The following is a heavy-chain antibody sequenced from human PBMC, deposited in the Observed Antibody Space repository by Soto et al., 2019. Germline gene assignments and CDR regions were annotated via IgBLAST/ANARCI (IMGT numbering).Heavy chain of an antibody. CDR3: ARHRALWSDYYFDY. CDR1: GGSMSNYY. Sequence: QVQLQESGPGLVKPSETLSLTCTVSGGSMSNYYWSWIRQPPGKGLEWIAYINYSGSISYNPSLKSRVTISVDTSKNQFSLKLTSVTAADTAVYYCARHRALWSDYYFDYWGQGILVTVSS. V-gene: IGHV4-59*08. CDR2: INYSGSI. D-gene: IGHD3-3*01. J-gene: IGHJ4*02.